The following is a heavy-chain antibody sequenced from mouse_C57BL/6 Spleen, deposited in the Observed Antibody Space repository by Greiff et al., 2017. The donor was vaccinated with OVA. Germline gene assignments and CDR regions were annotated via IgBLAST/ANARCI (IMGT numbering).Heavy chain of an antibody. V-gene: IGHV6-3*01. CDR2: IRLKSDNYAT. Sequence: EVQLVESGGGLVQPGGSMKLSCVASGFTFSNYWMNWVRQSPEKGLEWVAQIRLKSDNYATHYAESVKGRFTISRDDSKSSVYLQMNNLRAEDTGIYYCTRQLRLEYFDYWGQGTTLTVSS. CDR3: TRQLRLEYFDY. J-gene: IGHJ2*01. CDR1: GFTFSNYW. D-gene: IGHD3-2*02.